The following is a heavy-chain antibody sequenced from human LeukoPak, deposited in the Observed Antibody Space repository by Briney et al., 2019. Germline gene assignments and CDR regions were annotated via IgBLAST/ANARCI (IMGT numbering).Heavy chain of an antibody. D-gene: IGHD2-2*01. V-gene: IGHV3-64*01. CDR3: ARGEEVLGYCSSTSCYALDY. CDR1: GFTFSSYA. CDR2: ISSNGGCT. J-gene: IGHJ4*02. Sequence: GGSLRLSCAASGFTFSSYAMHWVRQAPGKGLEYVSAISSNGGCTYYANSVKGRFTISRDNSKNTLYLQMGSLRAEDMAVYYCARGEEVLGYCSSTSCYALDYWGQGTLVTVSS.